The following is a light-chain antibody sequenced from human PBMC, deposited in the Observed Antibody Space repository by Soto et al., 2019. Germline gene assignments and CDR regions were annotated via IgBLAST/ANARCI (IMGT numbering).Light chain of an antibody. CDR2: GAS. J-gene: IGKJ3*01. CDR3: QQYNNWPPSFT. CDR1: QSFSSY. V-gene: IGKV3-15*01. Sequence: EIVMTQSPATLSVSPGETATLSCRASQSFSSYLAWYQQKPGQAPRLLIYGASTRATGIPARFSGTGSGTEFTLTISGLQSEDFAVYYCQQYNNWPPSFTVGPGTKVEI.